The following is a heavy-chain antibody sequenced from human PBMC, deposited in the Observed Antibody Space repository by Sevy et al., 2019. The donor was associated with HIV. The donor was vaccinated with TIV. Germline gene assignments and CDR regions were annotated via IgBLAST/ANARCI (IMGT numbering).Heavy chain of an antibody. V-gene: IGHV3-21*01. CDR2: ITDSSNYI. D-gene: IGHD3-22*01. CDR1: GFTFSTYN. Sequence: GGSLRLSCAASGFTFSTYNMNWVRQAPGKGLEWVSSITDSSNYIYHADSVKGRYTIARDNAKNLLYLQMNSLRAEDTDVYFGARDRRNLNCYGSSGYNYYFDYWDQGTLVTVSS. J-gene: IGHJ4*02. CDR3: ARDRRNLNCYGSSGYNYYFDY.